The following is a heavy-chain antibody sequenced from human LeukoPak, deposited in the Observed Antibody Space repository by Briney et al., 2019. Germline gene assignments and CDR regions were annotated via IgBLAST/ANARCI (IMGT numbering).Heavy chain of an antibody. CDR1: GYSFTSYW. Sequence: GESLKISCKGSGYSFTSYWIGWVRQMPGKGLEWMGIIYPGDSDTRYCPSFQGQVTISADKSISTAYLQWSSLKASDTAMYYCARLSSNYDSSGYHDAFDIWGQGAMVTVSS. V-gene: IGHV5-51*01. D-gene: IGHD3-22*01. J-gene: IGHJ3*02. CDR2: IYPGDSDT. CDR3: ARLSSNYDSSGYHDAFDI.